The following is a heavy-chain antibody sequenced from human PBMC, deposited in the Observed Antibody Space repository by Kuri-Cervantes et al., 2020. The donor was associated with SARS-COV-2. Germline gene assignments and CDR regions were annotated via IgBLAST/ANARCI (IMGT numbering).Heavy chain of an antibody. Sequence: GSSLKISCAASGFTFSSYAMHWVRQAPGKGLEWVAVISYDGSNKYYADSVKGRFTISRDNSKNTLYLQMNSLRAEDTAVYYCAKWDYGDYFDYWGQGTLVTVSS. CDR1: GFTFSSYA. CDR2: ISYDGSNK. V-gene: IGHV3-30*04. J-gene: IGHJ4*02. CDR3: AKWDYGDYFDY. D-gene: IGHD4-17*01.